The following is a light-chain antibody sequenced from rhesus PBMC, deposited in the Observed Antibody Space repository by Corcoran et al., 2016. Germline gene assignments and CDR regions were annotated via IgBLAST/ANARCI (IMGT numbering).Light chain of an antibody. CDR1: QSVSSN. CDR2: GAS. V-gene: IGKV3-24*01. J-gene: IGKJ4*01. CDR3: LQHSNWPLT. Sequence: EIVMTQSPATLSLSPGERATLSCRASQSVSSNLAWYQEKPGQAPRLVISGASSRAPGIADRFSGSGSGTDFTLPFSSLVPETVAVYYCLQHSNWPLTFGGGTKVELK.